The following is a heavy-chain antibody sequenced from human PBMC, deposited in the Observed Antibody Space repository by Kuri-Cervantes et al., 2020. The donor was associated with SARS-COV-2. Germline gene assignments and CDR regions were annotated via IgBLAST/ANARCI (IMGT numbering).Heavy chain of an antibody. CDR3: ARDVEYYDFWSGYYSPGAFDI. CDR1: GGSISSGDYY. Sequence: SETLSLTCTVSGGSISSGDYYWSWIRQPPGKGLEWIGYIYYSGSTNYNPSLKSRVTISVDTSKNQFSLKLSSVTAADTAVYYCARDVEYYDFWSGYYSPGAFDIWGQGTMVTVSS. CDR2: IYYSGST. J-gene: IGHJ3*02. D-gene: IGHD3-3*01. V-gene: IGHV4-61*08.